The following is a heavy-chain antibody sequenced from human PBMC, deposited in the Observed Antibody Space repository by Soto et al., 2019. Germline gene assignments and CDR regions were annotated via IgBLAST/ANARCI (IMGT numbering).Heavy chain of an antibody. Sequence: TSETLSLTCTVSGRTFNINADFWYLAWIRQPPGKGLEWIGSIDNGGNTHYNAPLKSRVIISADTSKNQFSLSLNSVAAADTAVYYCVKRSLLMAPTWGQGIQVTSPQ. CDR1: GRTFNINADF. V-gene: IGHV4-39*01. CDR3: VKRSLLMAPT. D-gene: IGHD1-26*01. CDR2: IDNGGNT. J-gene: IGHJ4*02.